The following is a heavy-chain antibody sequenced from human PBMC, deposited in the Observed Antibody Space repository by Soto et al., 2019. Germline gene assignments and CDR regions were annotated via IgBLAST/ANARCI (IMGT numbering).Heavy chain of an antibody. CDR1: GFTFSSYA. Sequence: GGSLRLSCAASGFTFSSYAMHWVRQAPGKGLEWVAVISYDGSNKYYADSVKGRFTISRDNSKNTLYLQMNSLRAEDTAVYYCAREEGSSLFPQYYFDYWGQGTLVTVSS. CDR3: AREEGSSLFPQYYFDY. J-gene: IGHJ4*02. V-gene: IGHV3-30-3*01. CDR2: ISYDGSNK. D-gene: IGHD6-6*01.